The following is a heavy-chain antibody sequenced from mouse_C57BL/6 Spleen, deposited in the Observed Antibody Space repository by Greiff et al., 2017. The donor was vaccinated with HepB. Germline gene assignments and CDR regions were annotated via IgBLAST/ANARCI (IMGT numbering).Heavy chain of an antibody. CDR3: AREDYYGSSYAMDY. CDR2: INYDGSST. J-gene: IGHJ4*01. D-gene: IGHD1-1*01. CDR1: GFTFSDYY. V-gene: IGHV5-16*01. Sequence: EVKLVESEGGLVQPGRSMKLSCTASGFTFSDYYMAWVRQVPEKGLEWVANINYDGSSTYYLDSLKSRFIISRDNAKNILYLQMSSLKSEDTATYYCAREDYYGSSYAMDYWGQGTSVTVSS.